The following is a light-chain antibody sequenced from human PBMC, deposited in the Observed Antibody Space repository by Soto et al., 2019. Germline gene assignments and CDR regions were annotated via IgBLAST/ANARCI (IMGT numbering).Light chain of an antibody. CDR1: QSISSW. Sequence: DIQMTQSPPTLSASVGDRVTITCRASQSISSWLAWYQQKPGEAPKVLIYKASSLESGVPSRFSGSGSGTEFTLTLSSLQPDDFATYYCQQYDTYPWTFGQGTKVEIK. V-gene: IGKV1-5*03. CDR3: QQYDTYPWT. CDR2: KAS. J-gene: IGKJ1*01.